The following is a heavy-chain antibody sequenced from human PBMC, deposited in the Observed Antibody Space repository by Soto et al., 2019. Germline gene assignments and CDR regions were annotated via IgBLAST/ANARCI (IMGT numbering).Heavy chain of an antibody. CDR2: INHSGST. D-gene: IGHD6-19*01. CDR1: GGSFSGYY. J-gene: IGHJ4*02. V-gene: IGHV4-34*01. CDR3: ARGSFSSSGWPARRYYFDY. Sequence: SETLSLTCAVYGGSFSGYYWSWIRQPPGKGLEWNGEINHSGSTNYNPSLKSRVTISVDTSKNQLSLKLSSVTVADTAVYFCARGSFSSSGWPARRYYFDYWGQGTLVTVSS.